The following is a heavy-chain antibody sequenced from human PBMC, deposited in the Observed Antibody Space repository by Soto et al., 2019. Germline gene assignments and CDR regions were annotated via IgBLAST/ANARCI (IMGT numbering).Heavy chain of an antibody. D-gene: IGHD6-19*01. Sequence: QLQLQESGPGLVKPSETLSLTCTVSGDSISSSSYHWGWIRQAPGKGLECIGSIYYSGTTYYNPSLKSRVTISVDTSTNQFSLKLSSVTAADTAVYDCARRKHGDGSGRGEFEYWGQGTLVTVSS. J-gene: IGHJ4*02. CDR1: GDSISSSSYH. CDR2: IYYSGTT. CDR3: ARRKHGDGSGRGEFEY. V-gene: IGHV4-39*01.